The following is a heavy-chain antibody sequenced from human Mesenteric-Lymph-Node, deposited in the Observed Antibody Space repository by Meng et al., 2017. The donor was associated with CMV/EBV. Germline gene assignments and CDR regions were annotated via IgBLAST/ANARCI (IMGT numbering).Heavy chain of an antibody. CDR3: TTGGITIFGVVTHYYYYGMDV. CDR2: IKSKTDGGTT. D-gene: IGHD3-3*01. Sequence: GESLKISCAASGFTFSNAWMSWVRRAPGKGLEWVGRIKSKTDGGTTDYAAPVKGRFTISRDDSKNTLYLQMNSLKTEDTAVYYCTTGGITIFGVVTHYYYYGMDVWGQGTTVTVSS. J-gene: IGHJ6*02. CDR1: GFTFSNAW. V-gene: IGHV3-15*01.